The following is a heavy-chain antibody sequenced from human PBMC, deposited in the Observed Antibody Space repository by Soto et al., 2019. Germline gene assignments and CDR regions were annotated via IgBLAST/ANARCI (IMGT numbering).Heavy chain of an antibody. J-gene: IGHJ6*02. V-gene: IGHV1-69*13. Sequence: SVKVSCKASGGTFSSYAISWVRQAPGRGLEWMGGIIPIFGTANYAQKSQGRVTITADESTSTAYMELSSLRSEDTAVYYCARGRPGIAAAGYYYYAMDVWGQGTTVTASS. D-gene: IGHD6-13*01. CDR3: ARGRPGIAAAGYYYYAMDV. CDR1: GGTFSSYA. CDR2: IIPIFGTA.